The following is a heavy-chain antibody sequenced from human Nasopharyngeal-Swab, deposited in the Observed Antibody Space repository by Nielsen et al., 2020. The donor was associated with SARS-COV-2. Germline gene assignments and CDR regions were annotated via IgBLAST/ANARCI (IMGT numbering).Heavy chain of an antibody. CDR2: ISSSSSYI. CDR1: GFTFSDYY. V-gene: IGHV3-11*06. CDR3: ARDTIAVAENWFDP. Sequence: GESLKISCAASGFTFSDYYMSWIRQAPGKGLEWVSSISSSSSYIYYADSVKGRFTISRDNAKNSLYLQMNSLRAEDTAVYYCARDTIAVAENWFDPWGQGTLVTVSS. D-gene: IGHD6-19*01. J-gene: IGHJ5*02.